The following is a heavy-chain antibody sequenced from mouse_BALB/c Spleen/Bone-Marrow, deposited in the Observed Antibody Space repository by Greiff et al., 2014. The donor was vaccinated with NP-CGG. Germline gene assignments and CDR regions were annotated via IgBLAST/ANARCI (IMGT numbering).Heavy chain of an antibody. V-gene: IGHV3-1*02. Sequence: EVQLQQSGPDLVKPSQSLSLTCTVTGYSFTSGYNWHWLRQFPGNKLEWMGYIHYSGSTNYKPSVKSRISITRDTTKNHFFLQLMCVDAEDSATYACARGGDYGNSQFDYWGQGTTLTVSS. CDR2: IHYSGST. J-gene: IGHJ2*01. D-gene: IGHD1-1*01. CDR1: GYSFTSGYN. CDR3: ARGGDYGNSQFDY.